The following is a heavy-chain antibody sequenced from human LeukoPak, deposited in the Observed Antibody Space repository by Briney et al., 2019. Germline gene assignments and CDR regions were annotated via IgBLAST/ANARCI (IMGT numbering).Heavy chain of an antibody. D-gene: IGHD3-10*01. Sequence: SETLSLTCTVSGGSISSSSYYWCWIRQPPGKGLEWIGYIYHSGSTYYNPSLKSRVTISVDRSKNQFSLKLSSVTAADTAMYYCARERSMVRGVSWFDPWGQGTLVTVSS. CDR1: GGSISSSSYY. V-gene: IGHV4-39*07. CDR3: ARERSMVRGVSWFDP. J-gene: IGHJ5*02. CDR2: IYHSGST.